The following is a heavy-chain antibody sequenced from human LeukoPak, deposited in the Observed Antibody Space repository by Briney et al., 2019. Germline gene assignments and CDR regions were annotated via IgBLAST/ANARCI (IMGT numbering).Heavy chain of an antibody. Sequence: GGSLRLSCAASGFTFSSYWMHWVRQVPGKGLVWVSRISSDGSSTSYADSVKGRFTISRDNAKNTLYVQMNSLRAEDTAVCYCSTGSGHAFDIWGRGTMVTVSS. D-gene: IGHD3-10*01. CDR1: GFTFSSYW. J-gene: IGHJ3*02. CDR2: ISSDGSST. V-gene: IGHV3-74*01. CDR3: STGSGHAFDI.